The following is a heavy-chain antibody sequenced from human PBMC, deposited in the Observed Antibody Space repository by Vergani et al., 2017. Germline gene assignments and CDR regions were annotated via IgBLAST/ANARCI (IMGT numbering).Heavy chain of an antibody. CDR1: GDAISRDTYS. CDR2: VYYSGTT. V-gene: IGHV4-30-2*01. CDR3: ARGQTGYSRDWSTYFFDMDV. J-gene: IGHJ6*03. D-gene: IGHD3/OR15-3a*01. Sequence: QLQLQESDSRLVNPSQTLSLTCTLSGDAISRDTYSWNWVRQPPGKPLEWIGSVYYSGTTYYNPSLGGRVTMSIDKSKNHFSLTLTSVNAADAAFCFCARGQTGYSRDWSTYFFDMDVWGKGTTVTVSS.